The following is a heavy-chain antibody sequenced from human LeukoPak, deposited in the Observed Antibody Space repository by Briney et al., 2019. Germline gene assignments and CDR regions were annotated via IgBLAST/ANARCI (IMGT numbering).Heavy chain of an antibody. CDR3: ARGYMGSSGYYLAYNWFDP. CDR1: GYTFTSYD. D-gene: IGHD3-22*01. Sequence: ASVKVSCKASGYTFTSYDINWVRQATGQGLEWMGWMNPNSGNTGYAQKFQGRVTITRNTSISTAYMELSSLRSEDTAVYYCARGYMGSSGYYLAYNWFDPWGQGTLVTVSS. J-gene: IGHJ5*02. CDR2: MNPNSGNT. V-gene: IGHV1-8*03.